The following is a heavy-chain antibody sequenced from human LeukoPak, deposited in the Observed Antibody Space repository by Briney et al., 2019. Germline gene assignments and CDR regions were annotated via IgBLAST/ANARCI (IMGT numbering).Heavy chain of an antibody. CDR1: GGSISSSSYY. Sequence: TSETLSLTCTVAGGSISSSSYYWGWIRQPPGKGLEWIASIYYSGSTYYNPSLKSRVTISVDTSKNQFSLKLSSVTAADTAVYYCATQNRYCTGGSCLTWFDRWGQGTLVTVSS. CDR2: IYYSGST. V-gene: IGHV4-39*01. J-gene: IGHJ5*02. CDR3: ATQNRYCTGGSCLTWFDR. D-gene: IGHD2-15*01.